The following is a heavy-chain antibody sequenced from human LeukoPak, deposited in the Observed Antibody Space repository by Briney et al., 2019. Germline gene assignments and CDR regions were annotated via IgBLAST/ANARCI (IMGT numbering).Heavy chain of an antibody. D-gene: IGHD6-6*01. Sequence: ASVTVSCKASGYTFTGYYMHWVRHAPGQGLECMGWINPNSGGTNYAQKFQGRVTMTRDTSISTAYMELSRLRSDDTAVYYCARVPSSSSYFDYWGQGTLVTVSS. V-gene: IGHV1-2*02. J-gene: IGHJ4*02. CDR1: GYTFTGYY. CDR2: INPNSGGT. CDR3: ARVPSSSSYFDY.